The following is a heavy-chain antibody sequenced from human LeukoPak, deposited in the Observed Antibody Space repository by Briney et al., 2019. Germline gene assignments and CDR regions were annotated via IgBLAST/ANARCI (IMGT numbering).Heavy chain of an antibody. J-gene: IGHJ4*02. CDR1: GFTFGSSW. Sequence: GGSLRLSCAASGFTFGSSWMHWVRQAPGKGLEWVAVISYDGSNKYYADSVKGRFTISRDNSKNTLYLQMNSLRAEDTAVYYCAKSDDYGASGDYWGQGTLVTVSS. CDR2: ISYDGSNK. V-gene: IGHV3-30*18. D-gene: IGHD4-17*01. CDR3: AKSDDYGASGDY.